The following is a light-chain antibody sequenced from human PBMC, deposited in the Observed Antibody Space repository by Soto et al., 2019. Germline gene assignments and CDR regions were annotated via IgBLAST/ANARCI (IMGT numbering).Light chain of an antibody. J-gene: IGLJ2*01. CDR1: RDDIGAYDY. CDR2: EVT. CDR3: NSYTNSSAGG. V-gene: IGLV2-14*01. Sequence: QSVLTQPASVSGSPGQSITISCAGTRDDIGAYDYVSWYQQHPGNAPKLLVYEVTNRPSGVSDRFSGSKSGNTASLTISGLQAEDEADYYCNSYTNSSAGGFGGGTKVTVL.